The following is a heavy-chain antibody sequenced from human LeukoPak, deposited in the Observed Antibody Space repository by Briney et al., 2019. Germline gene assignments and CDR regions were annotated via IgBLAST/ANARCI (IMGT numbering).Heavy chain of an antibody. CDR2: IYYSGTT. Sequence: SETLSLTCTVSGGSISSYYGSWIRQPPGKGLEWIGYIYYSGTTNYNPSLKSRVTISVDTSKNQFSLKLSSVTAADTAVYYCARGAYIAAAQYAYWGQGTLVTVSS. CDR1: GGSISSYY. V-gene: IGHV4-59*01. J-gene: IGHJ4*02. D-gene: IGHD6-13*01. CDR3: ARGAYIAAAQYAY.